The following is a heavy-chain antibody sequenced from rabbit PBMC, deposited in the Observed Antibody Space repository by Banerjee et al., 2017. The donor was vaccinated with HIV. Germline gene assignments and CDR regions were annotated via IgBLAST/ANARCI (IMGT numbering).Heavy chain of an antibody. CDR1: GFSFSSSYW. Sequence: QQQLEESGGGLVKPGGTLTLTCKASGFSFSSSYWIWWVRQAPGKGLEWIASIDVGSSANTYYASWAKGRFTISKTSSATVTLQMTSLTAADTATYFCARDLAAIIGWNFGLWGPGTLVT. V-gene: IGHV1S45*01. D-gene: IGHD1-1*01. CDR2: IDVGSSANT. J-gene: IGHJ4*01. CDR3: ARDLAAIIGWNFGL.